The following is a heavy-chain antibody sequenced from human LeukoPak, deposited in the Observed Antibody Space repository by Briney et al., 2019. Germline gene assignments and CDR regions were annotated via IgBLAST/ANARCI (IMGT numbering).Heavy chain of an antibody. CDR1: GVSMSAYQ. J-gene: IGHJ4*02. CDR2: INTKGET. V-gene: IGHV4-4*09. CDR3: ATSNDAKIAPFDH. Sequence: SETLSLTCTVSGVSMSAYQWSWVRQSPEKGLEWIGCINTKGETSHNPSLKSRVTTSVDTSKSQFSLRLTSVTAADTVVYYCATSNDAKIAPFDHWGQGAPVTVAS. D-gene: IGHD2-21*01.